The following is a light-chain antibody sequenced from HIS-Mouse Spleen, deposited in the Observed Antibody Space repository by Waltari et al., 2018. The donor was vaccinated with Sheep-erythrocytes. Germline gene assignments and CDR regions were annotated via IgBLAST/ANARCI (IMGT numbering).Light chain of an antibody. Sequence: SYELTQPPSVSVSPGQTASITCSGDKSGDKYACWYQQKPGQSPVLVIYQDSKRPSGIPERFSASNSGNTATLTISGTQAMDEADYYCQAWDSSTAWNVVFGGGTKLTVL. J-gene: IGLJ2*01. V-gene: IGLV3-1*01. CDR3: QAWDSSTAWNVV. CDR1: KSGDKY. CDR2: QDS.